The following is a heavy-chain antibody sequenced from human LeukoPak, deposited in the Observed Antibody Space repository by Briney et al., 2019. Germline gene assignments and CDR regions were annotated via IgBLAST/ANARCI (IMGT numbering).Heavy chain of an antibody. CDR3: ARLKRCCSSTSCYARATGWFDP. V-gene: IGHV4-34*01. CDR2: INHSGST. CDR1: GGSFSGYY. Sequence: SETLSLTCAVYGGSFSGYYWSWIRQPPGKGLEWIGEINHSGSTNYNPSLKSRVTISVDTSKNQFSLKLSSVTAADTAVYYCARLKRCCSSTSCYARATGWFDPWGQGTLVTVSS. J-gene: IGHJ5*02. D-gene: IGHD2-2*01.